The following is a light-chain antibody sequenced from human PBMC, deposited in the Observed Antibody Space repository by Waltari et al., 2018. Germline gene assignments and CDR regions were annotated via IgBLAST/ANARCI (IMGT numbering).Light chain of an antibody. CDR2: EVS. Sequence: QSALTQPASVSGSPGQSITISCPGTSSDVGGYHHVSWYQQHPGKAPKLMIYEVSNRPSGVSNRFSGSKSGNTASLTISGLQAEDEADYYCSSYTSSSTVVFGGGTKLTVL. J-gene: IGLJ2*01. CDR1: SSDVGGYHH. CDR3: SSYTSSSTVV. V-gene: IGLV2-14*01.